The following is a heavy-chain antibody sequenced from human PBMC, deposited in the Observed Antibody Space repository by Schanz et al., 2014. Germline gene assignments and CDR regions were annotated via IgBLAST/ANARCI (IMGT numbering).Heavy chain of an antibody. CDR1: GYIFINSG. CDR2: ISVYNHNK. CDR3: ARDAADFYDILTEEDY. J-gene: IGHJ4*02. Sequence: GPEVKKPGATVKVSCKASGYIFINSGISWVRQAPGQGLEWMGWISVYNHNKEYDQKFQGRVTMTADTSTNTAYMELRSLRSDDTAVYYCARDAADFYDILTEEDYWGQGTLVTVSS. D-gene: IGHD3-9*01. V-gene: IGHV1-18*01.